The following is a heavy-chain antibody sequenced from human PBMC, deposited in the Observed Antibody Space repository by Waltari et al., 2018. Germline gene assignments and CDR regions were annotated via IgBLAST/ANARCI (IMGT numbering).Heavy chain of an antibody. CDR3: AREGYDYGDYFHEYFQH. V-gene: IGHV3-33*01. CDR1: GFTFSSYG. D-gene: IGHD4-17*01. J-gene: IGHJ1*01. Sequence: QVQLVESGGGVVQPGRPLRLSCAASGFTFSSYGMHWFRQAPGKGLAWVAGIWCNGSNKYYADSVKGRLTMPRENSKNTLYLQMNSLRAEDTAVYYCAREGYDYGDYFHEYFQHWGQGTLVTVSS. CDR2: IWCNGSNK.